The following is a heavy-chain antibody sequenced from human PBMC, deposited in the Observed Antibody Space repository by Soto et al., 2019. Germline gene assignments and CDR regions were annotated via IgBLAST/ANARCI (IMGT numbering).Heavy chain of an antibody. D-gene: IGHD6-19*01. V-gene: IGHV3-23*01. CDR2: ISGSGGST. J-gene: IGHJ4*02. CDR3: AKDRDSMWKQWLVGPPDY. Sequence: EVQLLESGGGLVQPGGSLRLSCAASGFTFSSYAMSWVRQAPGKGLEWVSDISGSGGSTYYADSVKGRFTISKDNSKNTLYLQMNSLRAEDTAVYYCAKDRDSMWKQWLVGPPDYWGQGTLVTVSS. CDR1: GFTFSSYA.